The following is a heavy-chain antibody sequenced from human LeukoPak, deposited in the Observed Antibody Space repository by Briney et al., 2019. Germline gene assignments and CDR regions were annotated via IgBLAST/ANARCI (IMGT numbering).Heavy chain of an antibody. CDR1: GGSISSYY. J-gene: IGHJ3*02. D-gene: IGHD1-26*01. CDR2: IYYSGST. Sequence: TSETLSLTCIVSGGSISSYYWSWIRQPPGKGLEWIGYIYYSGSTNYNPSLKSRVTISVDTSKNQFSLKLSSVTAADTAVYYCARHTPSGSAAFDIWGQGTMVTVSS. CDR3: ARHTPSGSAAFDI. V-gene: IGHV4-59*08.